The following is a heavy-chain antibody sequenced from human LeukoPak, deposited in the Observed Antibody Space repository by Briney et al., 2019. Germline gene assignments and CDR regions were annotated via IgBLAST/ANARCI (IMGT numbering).Heavy chain of an antibody. V-gene: IGHV4-34*01. D-gene: IGHD3-3*01. Sequence: SETLSLTCAVYGGSFSGYYWSWIRQPPGKGLEWIGEINHSGSTNYNPSLKSRVTISVDTSKNQFSLKLSSVTAADTAVYYCARDRAWNYFDYWGQGTLVTVSS. J-gene: IGHJ4*02. CDR3: ARDRAWNYFDY. CDR1: GGSFSGYY. CDR2: INHSGST.